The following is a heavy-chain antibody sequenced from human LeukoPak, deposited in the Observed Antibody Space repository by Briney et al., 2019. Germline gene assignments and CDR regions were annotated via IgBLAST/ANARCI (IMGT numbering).Heavy chain of an antibody. J-gene: IGHJ4*02. CDR1: GFXFSSHA. CDR2: TSGSGGTT. Sequence: GGSLRLSCAASGFXFSSHAISWVRQAPGKGLEWVSATSGSGGTTYYADSVKGRFTISRDNSKNTLYLQMNSLRAEDTAVYYCAKGYSSSQSFDYWGQGTLVTVSS. CDR3: AKGYSSSQSFDY. D-gene: IGHD6-13*01. V-gene: IGHV3-23*01.